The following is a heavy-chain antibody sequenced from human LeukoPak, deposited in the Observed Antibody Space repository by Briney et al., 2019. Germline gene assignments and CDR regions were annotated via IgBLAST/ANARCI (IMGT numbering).Heavy chain of an antibody. Sequence: SETLSLTCAVYGGSFSGYYWSWIRQPPGKGLEWIGEINHSGSTNYNPSLKSRVTISVDTSKNQFSLKLSSVTAADTAVYYCARVYSNHVYFDYWAREPWSPSPQ. J-gene: IGHJ4*02. CDR3: ARVYSNHVYFDY. CDR1: GGSFSGYY. D-gene: IGHD4-11*01. V-gene: IGHV4-34*01. CDR2: INHSGST.